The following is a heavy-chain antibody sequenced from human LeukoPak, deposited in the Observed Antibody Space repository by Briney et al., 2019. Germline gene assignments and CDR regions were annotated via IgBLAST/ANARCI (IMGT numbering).Heavy chain of an antibody. CDR3: AREVQGQQLGPHFDY. CDR2: ISSSSSYI. CDR1: GFTFSSYS. Sequence: PGGSLRLSCAASGFTFSSYSMNWVRQAPGKGLEWVSSISSSSSYIYFADSVKGRFTISRDNAKNSLYLQMNSLRAEDTAVYYCAREVQGQQLGPHFDYWGQGTLVTVSS. D-gene: IGHD6-13*01. V-gene: IGHV3-21*01. J-gene: IGHJ4*02.